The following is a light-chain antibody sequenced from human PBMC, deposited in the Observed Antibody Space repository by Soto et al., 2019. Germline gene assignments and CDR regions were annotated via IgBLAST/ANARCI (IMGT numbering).Light chain of an antibody. Sequence: DIQMTQSPSSLSASVGERVTITCRASQSISSYLNWYQQKPGEAPKLLIYGMSNLQGGVPSRFSGRGSGTNFTLTISSLQPEDFATYYCQQAYSFPLTFGGGTKVEIK. CDR3: QQAYSFPLT. CDR1: QSISSY. CDR2: GMS. J-gene: IGKJ4*01. V-gene: IGKV1-39*01.